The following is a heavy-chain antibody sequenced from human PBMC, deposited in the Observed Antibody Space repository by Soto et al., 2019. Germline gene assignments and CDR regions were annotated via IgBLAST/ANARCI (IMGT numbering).Heavy chain of an antibody. CDR3: PRNPIAAAGPTGYYFDY. D-gene: IGHD6-13*01. J-gene: IGHJ4*02. CDR2: ISGSGGST. CDR1: GFTFSSYA. Sequence: PGGSLRLSCAASGFTFSSYAMSWVRQAPWKGLEWVSAISGSGGSTYYADSVKGRFTISRDNSKNTLYLQMNSLRAEDTAVYYCPRNPIAAAGPTGYYFDYWGQGTLVTAPQ. V-gene: IGHV3-23*01.